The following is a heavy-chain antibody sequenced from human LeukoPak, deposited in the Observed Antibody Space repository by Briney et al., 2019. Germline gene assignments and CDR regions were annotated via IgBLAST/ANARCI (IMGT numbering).Heavy chain of an antibody. V-gene: IGHV1-69*13. CDR2: IIPIDGTA. J-gene: IGHJ6*03. CDR1: RDTFTRCA. Sequence: SVKVSCKASRDTFTRCAFSWVRQAPGQGLEWMGGIIPIDGTANFGQKFQGRVTITADESTSTAYMELSSLRSEDTAVYYCASSTSCSTCYYYMDVWGKGTTVTVSS. D-gene: IGHD2-2*02. CDR3: ASSTSCSTCYYYMDV.